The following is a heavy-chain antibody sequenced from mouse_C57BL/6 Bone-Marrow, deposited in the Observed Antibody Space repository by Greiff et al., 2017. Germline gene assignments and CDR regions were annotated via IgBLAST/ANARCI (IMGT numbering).Heavy chain of an antibody. Sequence: EVQLVESGGGLVKPGGSLKLSCAASGFTFSSYAMSWVRQTPDKRLEWVATISDGGSYTYYPDNVKGRFTISRDNAKNNLYLQMSHLKSEDTAMYYGARDRYRAWFAYWGQGTLVTVSA. J-gene: IGHJ3*01. CDR2: ISDGGSYT. D-gene: IGHD5-1-1*01. V-gene: IGHV5-4*01. CDR1: GFTFSSYA. CDR3: ARDRYRAWFAY.